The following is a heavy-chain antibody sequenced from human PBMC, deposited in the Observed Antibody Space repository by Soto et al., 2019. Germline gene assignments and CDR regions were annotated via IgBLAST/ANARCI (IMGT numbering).Heavy chain of an antibody. D-gene: IGHD3-16*01. CDR2: ILYSGIS. J-gene: IGHJ4*02. CDR1: GDSITSGVHY. CDR3: AGDRIMRTFGGGSGEWGIDS. V-gene: IGHV4-31*03. Sequence: QVQLQESGPRLVKPSQTLSLTCTVSGDSITSGVHYWSWIRQRPGKGLEWIGYILYSGISYYNPSLRSRFTISVDTSKIQFSLALSCVTAADTAVYYCAGDRIMRTFGGGSGEWGIDSWGQGTLVTVSS.